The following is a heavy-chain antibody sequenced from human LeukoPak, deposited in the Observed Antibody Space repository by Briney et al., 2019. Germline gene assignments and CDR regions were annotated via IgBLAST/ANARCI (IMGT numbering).Heavy chain of an antibody. CDR2: SNDSGGT. CDR3: ARLSVIVGATLEYYYYYMDV. CDR1: GGTFSGYY. D-gene: IGHD1-26*01. Sequence: SETLSLTCAVYGGTFSGYYWSWIRQPPGKRLEWVGESNDSGGTNYNPSLKSRVTISADKSKNQVSLKLTSVTAADTAVYYCARLSVIVGATLEYYYYYMDVWGQGTTVTVSS. V-gene: IGHV4-34*01. J-gene: IGHJ6*03.